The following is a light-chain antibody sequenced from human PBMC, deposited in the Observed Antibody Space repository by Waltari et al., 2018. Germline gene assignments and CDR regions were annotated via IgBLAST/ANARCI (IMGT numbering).Light chain of an antibody. V-gene: IGKV3-20*01. J-gene: IGKJ1*01. CDR1: QSLSRP. CDR2: DAS. CDR3: QHYVTLPAT. Sequence: EIVLTTSPGTLSLSPGERATLSCRTSQSLSRPLAWYQQKPGQAPRLLIYDASRKATGIPDRFIGSGSGTDFSLTISRLEPEDFAVYYCQHYVTLPATFGQGTRVELK.